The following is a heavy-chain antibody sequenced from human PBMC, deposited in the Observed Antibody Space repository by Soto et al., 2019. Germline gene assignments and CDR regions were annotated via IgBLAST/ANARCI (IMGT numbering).Heavy chain of an antibody. D-gene: IGHD6-13*01. Sequence: GESLKISCKGSGYSFTSYWIGWVRQMPGKGLEWMGIIYPGDSDTRYSPSFQGQVTISADKSISTAYLQWSSLKASDTAMYYCAILPPLPYSSSGYDPWGQGTLVTVSS. CDR1: GYSFTSYW. J-gene: IGHJ5*02. CDR3: AILPPLPYSSSGYDP. CDR2: IYPGDSDT. V-gene: IGHV5-51*01.